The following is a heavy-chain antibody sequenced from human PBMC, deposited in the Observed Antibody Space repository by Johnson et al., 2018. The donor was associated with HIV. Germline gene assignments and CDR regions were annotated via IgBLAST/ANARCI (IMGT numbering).Heavy chain of an antibody. CDR2: ISGSGGST. CDR3: AKGGGSGWSDAFDI. J-gene: IGHJ3*02. V-gene: IGHV3-23*04. Sequence: VQLVESGGGVVQPGRSLRLSCAASGFTVSSNYMSWVRQAPGKGLDWVSTISGSGGSTYSADSVKGRFTISRDNSENTLYLQMNSLRAEDTAVYYCAKGGGSGWSDAFDIWGQGTMVTVSS. D-gene: IGHD6-19*01. CDR1: GFTVSSNY.